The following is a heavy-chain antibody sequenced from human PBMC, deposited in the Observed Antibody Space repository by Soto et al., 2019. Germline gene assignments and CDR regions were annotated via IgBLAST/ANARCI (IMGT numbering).Heavy chain of an antibody. CDR1: GFTFSNYW. Sequence: GGSLRLSCAASGFTFSNYWMSWVRQAPGKGLEWVANIKQDGGATNYVDSVKGRFTISRDNAENSLYLQMNSLRAEDTAVYYCASARHIGPWGQGTLVTVSS. D-gene: IGHD2-21*01. V-gene: IGHV3-7*01. CDR2: IKQDGGAT. J-gene: IGHJ5*02. CDR3: ASARHIGP.